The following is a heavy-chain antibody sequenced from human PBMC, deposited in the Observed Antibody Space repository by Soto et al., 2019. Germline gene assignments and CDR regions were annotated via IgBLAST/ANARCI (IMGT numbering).Heavy chain of an antibody. J-gene: IGHJ6*02. CDR1: GFTFSSYG. CDR3: ARDEVALVLHYFYSLDV. CDR2: IWYDASNK. V-gene: IGHV3-33*01. Sequence: GGSLRLSCAASGFTFSSYGMHWVRQAPGKGLEWVAVIWYDASNKYYANFVKGRFTISRDNSTNTLYLQMNSLRAEDTAVYYCARDEVALVLHYFYSLDVWGQGTTVTVSS. D-gene: IGHD2-15*01.